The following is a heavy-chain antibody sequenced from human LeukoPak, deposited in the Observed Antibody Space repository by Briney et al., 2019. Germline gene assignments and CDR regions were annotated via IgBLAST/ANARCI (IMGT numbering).Heavy chain of an antibody. J-gene: IGHJ4*02. CDR3: ARDLASSGWTYYFDY. Sequence: PGGSLRLSCAAAGFTFSDYWMSWVRQAPGKGLEWVANIKQDGSEKYYVDSVKGRFTISRDNAKNSLYLQMNSLRAEDTAVYYCARDLASSGWTYYFDYWGQGTLVTVSS. V-gene: IGHV3-7*01. CDR1: GFTFSDYW. CDR2: IKQDGSEK. D-gene: IGHD6-19*01.